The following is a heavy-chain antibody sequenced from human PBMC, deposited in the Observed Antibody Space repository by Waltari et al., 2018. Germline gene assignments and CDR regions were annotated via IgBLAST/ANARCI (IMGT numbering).Heavy chain of an antibody. J-gene: IGHJ4*02. V-gene: IGHV3-7*01. Sequence: EVQLVESGGGLVQPGGSLRLHSPASGFRIRSKWLSWVGQAPGKGLEWVANIKQDGSEKYYVDSVKGRFTISRDNAKNSLYLQMNSLRAEDTAVYYCARLLCGGDCYGFDYWGQGTLVTVSS. CDR3: ARLLCGGDCYGFDY. CDR2: IKQDGSEK. CDR1: GFRIRSKW. D-gene: IGHD2-21*01.